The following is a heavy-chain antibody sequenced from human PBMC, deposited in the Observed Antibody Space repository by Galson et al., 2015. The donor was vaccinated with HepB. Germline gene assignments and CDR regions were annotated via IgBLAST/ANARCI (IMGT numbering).Heavy chain of an antibody. CDR2: ISAYNGNT. CDR3: ARVGWNPNLYYYGMDV. Sequence: SVKVSCKASGYTFTSYGISWVRQAPGQGLEWMGWISAYNGNTNYAQKLQGRVTMTTDTSTSTAYMELRSLRSDDTAVYYCARVGWNPNLYYYGMDVWGQGTTVTVSS. V-gene: IGHV1-18*04. J-gene: IGHJ6*02. CDR1: GYTFTSYG. D-gene: IGHD1-1*01.